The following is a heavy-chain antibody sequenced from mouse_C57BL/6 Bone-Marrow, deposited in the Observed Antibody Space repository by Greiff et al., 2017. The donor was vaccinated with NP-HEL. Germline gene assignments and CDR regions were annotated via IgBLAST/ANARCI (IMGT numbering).Heavy chain of an antibody. CDR1: GFTFSSYA. D-gene: IGHD2-3*01. V-gene: IGHV5-4*01. CDR3: ARDWGGYLRGDY. J-gene: IGHJ2*01. CDR2: ISDGGSYT. Sequence: EVMLVESGGGLVKPGGSLKLSCAASGFTFSSYAMSWVRQTPEKRLEWVATISDGGSYTYYPDNVKGRFTISRDNAKNNLYLQMSQLKSEDTAMYYCARDWGGYLRGDYWGQGTTLTVSS.